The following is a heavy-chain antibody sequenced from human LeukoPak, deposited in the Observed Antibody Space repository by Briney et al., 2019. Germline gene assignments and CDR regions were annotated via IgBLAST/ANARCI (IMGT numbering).Heavy chain of an antibody. CDR3: ARGGPAAGRFDY. CDR1: GFTVSRNY. CDR2: IYSGGST. V-gene: IGHV3-66*01. D-gene: IGHD6-13*01. J-gene: IGHJ4*02. Sequence: GGSLRLSCAASGFTVSRNYMIWVRQAPGKGLDWVSGIYSGGSTYYSDSVKVRFTISRDNSKNTLYLQMNSLRAEDTAVYYCARGGPAAGRFDYWGQGTLVTVSS.